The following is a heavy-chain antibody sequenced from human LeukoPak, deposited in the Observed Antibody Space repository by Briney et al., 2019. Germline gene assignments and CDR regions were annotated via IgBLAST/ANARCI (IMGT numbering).Heavy chain of an antibody. V-gene: IGHV4-59*01. D-gene: IGHD3-22*01. Sequence: SETLSLTCTVSGGSISSYYLSWIRQPPGKGLEWIGYIYYSGSTNYNPSLKSRVTISVDTSKNQFSLKLSSVTAADTAVYYCPRGSYFYYSSGLGYYFDYWGQGTLVTVSS. CDR1: GGSISSYY. J-gene: IGHJ4*02. CDR3: PRGSYFYYSSGLGYYFDY. CDR2: IYYSGST.